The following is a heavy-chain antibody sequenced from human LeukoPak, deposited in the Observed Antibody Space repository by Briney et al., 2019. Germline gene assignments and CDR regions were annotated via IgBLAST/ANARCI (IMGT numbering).Heavy chain of an antibody. CDR1: GYSFINQW. D-gene: IGHD3-10*01. V-gene: IGHV5-51*01. J-gene: IGHJ6*02. CDR2: IYPDDSDT. Sequence: NRGESLKISCKGSGYSFINQWIGWVRPMPGKGLEWMGIIYPDDSDTRYSPSFQGQVTISADKSISTAYLQWSSLKASDTAMYYCLWDYYYGMDVWGQGTTVTVSS. CDR3: LWDYYYGMDV.